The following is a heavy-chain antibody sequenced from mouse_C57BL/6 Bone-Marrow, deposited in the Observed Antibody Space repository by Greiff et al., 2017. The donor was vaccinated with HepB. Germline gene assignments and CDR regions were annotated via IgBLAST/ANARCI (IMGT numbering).Heavy chain of an antibody. CDR1: GYTFTDYE. CDR2: IDPETGGT. V-gene: IGHV1-15*01. Sequence: QVQLQQSGAELVRPGASVTLSCKASGYTFTDYEMHWVKQTPVHGLEWIGAIDPETGGTAYNQKFKDKATLTADKSSSTAYMQLSSLTYEDSAVYYCGRWGYYGSSYGYFDVWGTGTTVTVSS. D-gene: IGHD1-1*01. CDR3: GRWGYYGSSYGYFDV. J-gene: IGHJ1*03.